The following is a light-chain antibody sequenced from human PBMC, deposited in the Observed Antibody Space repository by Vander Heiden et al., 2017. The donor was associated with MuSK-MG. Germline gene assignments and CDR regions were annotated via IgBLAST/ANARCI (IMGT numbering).Light chain of an antibody. J-gene: IGLJ3*02. Sequence: QSALTQPASGSGSPGPSITISCTGTSSDVGGYNYVSWYQQHPGKAPKLIIYDVSDRPSGVSNRFSGSKSGNTASLTISGLQAEDDADYYCSSYTGSSTWVFGGGTKLTVL. CDR2: DVS. V-gene: IGLV2-14*01. CDR3: SSYTGSSTWV. CDR1: SSDVGGYNY.